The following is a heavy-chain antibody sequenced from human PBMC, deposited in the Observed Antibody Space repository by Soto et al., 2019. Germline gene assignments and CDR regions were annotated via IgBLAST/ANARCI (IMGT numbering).Heavy chain of an antibody. Sequence: RGYLRLSCAASGFSFSDYYMSWIRQAPGKGLEWISYISSSGDTKLYAESVRGRFTISRDNARNSLHLEMNSLRAEDTAVYYCAKTLSLYSSSYLHYCAQGTMVTVYS. CDR3: AKTLSLYSSSYLHY. CDR1: GFSFSDYY. V-gene: IGHV3-11*01. J-gene: IGHJ4*02. CDR2: ISSSGDTK. D-gene: IGHD6-13*01.